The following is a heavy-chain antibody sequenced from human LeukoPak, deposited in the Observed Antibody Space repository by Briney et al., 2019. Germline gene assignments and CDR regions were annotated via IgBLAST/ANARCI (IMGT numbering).Heavy chain of an antibody. J-gene: IGHJ4*02. D-gene: IGHD2-21*01. Sequence: PSETLSLTCTVSGGSISSYFWNWIRQPPGKGLEWIGYIYYSGSTNYNPSLKSRVTISVDTSKNQFSPNLSSVTAADTAVYYCARGFYSASSFDYWGQGTLVTVSS. V-gene: IGHV4-59*01. CDR2: IYYSGST. CDR3: ARGFYSASSFDY. CDR1: GGSISSYF.